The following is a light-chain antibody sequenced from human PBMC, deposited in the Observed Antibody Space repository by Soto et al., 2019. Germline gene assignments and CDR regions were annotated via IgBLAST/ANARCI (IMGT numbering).Light chain of an antibody. CDR2: DVT. Sequence: QSVLTQPASVSGSPGKSITISCTGTSSDVCGYNYVSWYQHHPGKAPKLIIYDVTNRPSGVSNPFSGSKSGNTASLTISGLQPEEEADYYCSSYTPSNTRQIVFGTGTKVTVL. CDR1: SSDVCGYNY. CDR3: SSYTPSNTRQIV. J-gene: IGLJ1*01. V-gene: IGLV2-14*03.